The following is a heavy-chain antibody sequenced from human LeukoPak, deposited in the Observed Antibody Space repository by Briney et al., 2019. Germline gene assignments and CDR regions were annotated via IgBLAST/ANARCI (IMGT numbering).Heavy chain of an antibody. CDR2: INPNSGDT. J-gene: IGHJ4*02. CDR1: GYSFTGHY. Sequence: GASVKVSCKASGYSFTGHYIHWVRQAPGQGPEWVGWINPNSGDTTYAQNFQGWVTMTRDTSIATAYMELSRLTSDDTAVYYCARELGSSGYYGVDYWGQGTLVTVSS. V-gene: IGHV1-2*04. D-gene: IGHD3-22*01. CDR3: ARELGSSGYYGVDY.